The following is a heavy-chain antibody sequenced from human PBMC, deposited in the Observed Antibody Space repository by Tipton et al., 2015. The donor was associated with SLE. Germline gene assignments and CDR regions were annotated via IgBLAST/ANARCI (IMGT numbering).Heavy chain of an antibody. CDR1: GGSISSSSYY. Sequence: TLSLTCTVSGGSISSSSYYWGWIRQPPGKGLEWIGSIYYSGSTYYNPSLKSRVTISVHTSKNQFSLKLSSVTAADTAVYYCARDSDGDGYTRCGWYFDLWGRGTLATVSS. D-gene: IGHD5-24*01. CDR3: ARDSDGDGYTRCGWYFDL. J-gene: IGHJ2*01. CDR2: IYYSGST. V-gene: IGHV4-39*07.